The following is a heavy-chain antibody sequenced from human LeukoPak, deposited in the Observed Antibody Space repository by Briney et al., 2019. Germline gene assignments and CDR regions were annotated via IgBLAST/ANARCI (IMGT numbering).Heavy chain of an antibody. D-gene: IGHD5-24*01. Sequence: SETLSLTCTVSGGSISGSSYFWGWIRQPPGKGLEWIGSIYYSGSTYYNPSLKSRVTISVDTSKNQFSLKLSSVTAADTAVYYCARDGYNYYFDYWGQGTLVTVSS. CDR1: GGSISGSSYF. J-gene: IGHJ4*02. CDR2: IYYSGST. V-gene: IGHV4-39*02. CDR3: ARDGYNYYFDY.